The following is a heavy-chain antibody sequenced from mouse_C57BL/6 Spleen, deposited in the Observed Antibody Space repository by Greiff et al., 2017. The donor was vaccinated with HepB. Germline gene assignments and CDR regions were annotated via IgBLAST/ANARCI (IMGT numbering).Heavy chain of an antibody. D-gene: IGHD1-1*01. Sequence: EVQLVESGGGLVQPKGSLKLSCAASGFSFNTYAMNWVRQAPGKGLEWVARIRSKSNNYATYYADSVKDRFTISRDDSESMLYLQMNNLKTEDTAMYYCVRHGPSYFGYFDVWGTGTTVTVSS. CDR2: IRSKSNNYAT. CDR3: VRHGPSYFGYFDV. J-gene: IGHJ1*03. V-gene: IGHV10-1*01. CDR1: GFSFNTYA.